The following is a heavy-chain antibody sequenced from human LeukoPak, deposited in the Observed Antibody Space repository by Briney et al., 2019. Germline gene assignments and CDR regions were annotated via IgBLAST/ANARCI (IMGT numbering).Heavy chain of an antibody. CDR2: ISGSGGST. CDR3: AKEGRLVGATRYFDY. V-gene: IGHV3-23*01. D-gene: IGHD1-26*01. Sequence: PGGSLRLSCAASGFTFSTYAMSWVRQAPGKGLEWVSAISGSGGSTYYADSVKGRFTISRDNSKNTLYLQMNSLRAEDTAVYYCAKEGRLVGATRYFDYWGQGTLVTVSS. J-gene: IGHJ4*02. CDR1: GFTFSTYA.